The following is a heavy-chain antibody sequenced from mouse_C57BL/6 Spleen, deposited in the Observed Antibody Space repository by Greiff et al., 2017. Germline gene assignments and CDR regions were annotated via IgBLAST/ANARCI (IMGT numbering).Heavy chain of an antibody. CDR1: GYTFTSYW. D-gene: IGHD4-1*01. Sequence: VQLQEPGAELVKPGASVKLSCKASGYTFTSYWMHWVKQRPGQGLEWIGMIHPNSGSTNYNEKFKSKATLTVDKSSSTAYMQLSSLTSEDSAVYYCASGTRGYYFDYWGQGTTLTVSS. J-gene: IGHJ2*01. V-gene: IGHV1-64*01. CDR2: IHPNSGST. CDR3: ASGTRGYYFDY.